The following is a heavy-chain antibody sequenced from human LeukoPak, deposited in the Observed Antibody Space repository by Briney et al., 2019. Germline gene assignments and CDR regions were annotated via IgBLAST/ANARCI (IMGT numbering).Heavy chain of an antibody. CDR1: GYTFYSYG. CDR2: INPYNGHT. CDR3: GRGGRAIDY. V-gene: IGHV1-18*01. D-gene: IGHD3-10*01. Sequence: ASVKVSCKASGYTFYSYGISGVRQAPGQGLEWMGWINPYNGHTNYGQKFQAGVTMTTDTSTSTAYLELRSLRFDDTAVYYCGRGGRAIDYWGQGTLVTVSS. J-gene: IGHJ4*02.